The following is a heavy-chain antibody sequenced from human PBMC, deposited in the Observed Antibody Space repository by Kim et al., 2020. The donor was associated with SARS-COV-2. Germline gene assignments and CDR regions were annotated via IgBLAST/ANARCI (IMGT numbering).Heavy chain of an antibody. CDR2: ISGSGGST. V-gene: IGHV3-23*01. CDR3: AKEGPSGWYECQDY. CDR1: GFTFSSYA. Sequence: GGSLRLSCAASGFTFSSYAMTWVRQAPGKGLEWVSGISGSGGSTYYADSVKGRFTISRDNSKNTLYLQMNSLRAEDTAVYYCAKEGPSGWYECQDYWGQGTLVTVSS. D-gene: IGHD6-19*01. J-gene: IGHJ4*02.